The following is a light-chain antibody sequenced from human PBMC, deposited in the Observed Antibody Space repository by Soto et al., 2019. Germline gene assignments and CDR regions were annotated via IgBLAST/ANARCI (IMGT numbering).Light chain of an antibody. CDR3: SSYRSTPTLYV. J-gene: IGLJ1*01. CDR2: EVN. CDR1: ISDVGTYNY. V-gene: IGLV2-14*01. Sequence: QSVLTQPASVSGSRGQSITISCTGTISDVGTYNYVSWYQQHPGRAPKLIIYEVNNRPSGVSTRFSGSKSGNTASLSISGLQAEDEADYYCSSYRSTPTLYVLGTGTKVTVL.